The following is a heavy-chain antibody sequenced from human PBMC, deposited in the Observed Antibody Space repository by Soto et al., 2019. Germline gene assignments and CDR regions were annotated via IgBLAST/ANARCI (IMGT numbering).Heavy chain of an antibody. J-gene: IGHJ3*02. V-gene: IGHV3-23*01. CDR2: ISAGGSNT. CDR3: TKKGPPRDAFDI. Sequence: PGGSLRLSCAVSGFTFRSYAMSWVRQAPGKGQEWVSVISAGGSNTYYAESVKGRFTISRDNSKNTLYLQMNSLRDEDTAVYYCTKKGPPRDAFDIWGQGTMVTVSS. CDR1: GFTFRSYA.